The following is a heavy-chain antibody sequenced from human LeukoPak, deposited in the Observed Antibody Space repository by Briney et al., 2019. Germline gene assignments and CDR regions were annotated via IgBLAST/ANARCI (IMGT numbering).Heavy chain of an antibody. CDR3: AKDQGYFDY. J-gene: IGHJ4*02. CDR2: IWYDGSNK. V-gene: IGHV3-33*06. CDR1: GFTFSNFW. Sequence: GGSLRLSCAASGFTFSNFWMHWVRQAPGKGLEWVAVIWYDGSNKYYADSVKGRLTISRDNSKNTLYLQMNSLRAEDTAVYYCAKDQGYFDYWGQGTLVTVSS.